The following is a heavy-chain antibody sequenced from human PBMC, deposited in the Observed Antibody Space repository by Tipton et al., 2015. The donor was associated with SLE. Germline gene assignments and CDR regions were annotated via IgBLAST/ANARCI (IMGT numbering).Heavy chain of an antibody. CDR3: ASDLGHGGDSDL. CDR1: GYSISIGFY. J-gene: IGHJ5*02. Sequence: TLSLTCTVSGYSISIGFYWGCIRQSPGKGLEWIGSISHRAGTAYNPSLKSRVTILLDTSKNHFSLKLTSLTAADTAFYYCASDLGHGGDSDLWGQGTLVTVSS. V-gene: IGHV4-38-2*02. D-gene: IGHD2-21*01. CDR2: ISHRAGT.